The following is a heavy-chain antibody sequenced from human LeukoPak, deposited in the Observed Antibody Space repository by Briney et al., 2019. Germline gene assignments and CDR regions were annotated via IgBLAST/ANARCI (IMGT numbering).Heavy chain of an antibody. Sequence: GGSLRLSCAASGFTVSNNYMSWVRQAPGKGLEWVSAVSGSGDNTYYADSVKGRFTISRDNSKNTLYLQMSGLRAEDTAVYYCANSRGAVAGAPDYWGQGTLVTVSS. CDR3: ANSRGAVAGAPDY. V-gene: IGHV3-23*01. J-gene: IGHJ4*02. CDR2: VSGSGDNT. CDR1: GFTVSNNY. D-gene: IGHD6-19*01.